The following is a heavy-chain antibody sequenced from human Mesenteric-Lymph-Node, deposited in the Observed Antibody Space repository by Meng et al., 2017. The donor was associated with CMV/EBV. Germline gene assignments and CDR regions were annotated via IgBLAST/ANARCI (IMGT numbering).Heavy chain of an antibody. V-gene: IGHV6-1*01. CDR2: TFYRSKWYN. D-gene: IGHD6-13*01. J-gene: IGHJ6*02. CDR1: GDSVSSNIAA. CDR3: ASPGGFIAAAGERRSNYYGMDV. Sequence: SQTLSLTCGISGDSVSSNIAAWNWIRQSPSRGLEWLGRTFYRSKWYNDYAVSVKSRITINPDTSKNQFSLHLNSVTPEDTAVYYCASPGGFIAAAGERRSNYYGMDVWGQGTTVTVSS.